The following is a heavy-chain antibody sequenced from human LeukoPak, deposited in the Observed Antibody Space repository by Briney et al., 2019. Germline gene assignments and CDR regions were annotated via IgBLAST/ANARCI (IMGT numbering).Heavy chain of an antibody. CDR1: GFTFSNHG. Sequence: GGSLRLSCAASGFTFSNHGMHWVRQAPGKGLEWVALIWYDGSNKEYAESVKGRFTISRDNSKNTLYLQMNSLRDEDTAVYYCARDRAHYCVLDYWGQGTLVTVSS. CDR3: ARDRAHYCVLDY. J-gene: IGHJ4*02. CDR2: IWYDGSNK. V-gene: IGHV3-33*01. D-gene: IGHD3-10*02.